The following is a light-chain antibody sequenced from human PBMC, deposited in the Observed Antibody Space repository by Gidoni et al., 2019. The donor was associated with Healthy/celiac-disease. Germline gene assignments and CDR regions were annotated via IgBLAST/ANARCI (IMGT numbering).Light chain of an antibody. J-gene: IGLJ3*02. CDR2: DDS. CDR3: QVWDSSSDHWV. Sequence: SYLLTQPPSVSVAPGKTARITRGGNNIGSKRVHWDQQKPGQAPVLVVYDDSDRPSGMPERFSGSNSGNTATLTISRVEAGDEADYYCQVWDSSSDHWVFGGGTKLTVL. V-gene: IGLV3-21*03. CDR1: NIGSKR.